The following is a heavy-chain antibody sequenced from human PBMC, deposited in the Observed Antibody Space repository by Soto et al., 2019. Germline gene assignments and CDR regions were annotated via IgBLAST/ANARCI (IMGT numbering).Heavy chain of an antibody. Sequence: SETLSLTCAVSSGYISSTHWWSFVRQSPAKGLEWIGEIFHNGNTNYNPSLSSRVTMSIDKSKSQFSLKLRSLTAADTAVFYCARHPRYCGGGSCYSGAFNSWGQGALVTVSS. J-gene: IGHJ4*02. CDR2: IFHNGNT. CDR3: ARHPRYCGGGSCYSGAFNS. D-gene: IGHD2-15*01. CDR1: SGYISSTHW. V-gene: IGHV4-4*02.